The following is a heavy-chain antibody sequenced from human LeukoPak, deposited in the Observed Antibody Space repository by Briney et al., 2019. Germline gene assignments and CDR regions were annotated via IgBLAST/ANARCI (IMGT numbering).Heavy chain of an antibody. CDR2: IHYSGRT. V-gene: IGHV4-39*02. Sequence: SETLSLTCNVSGGSTSSNPYYWAWIRQPPRKGLEWIGSIHYSGRTYNNASLKSRVTISVDTSKNQFSLKLSSVTAADTSVYYCARDEHGFDIWGQGTMVTVSS. CDR1: GGSTSSNPYY. CDR3: ARDEHGFDI. J-gene: IGHJ3*02.